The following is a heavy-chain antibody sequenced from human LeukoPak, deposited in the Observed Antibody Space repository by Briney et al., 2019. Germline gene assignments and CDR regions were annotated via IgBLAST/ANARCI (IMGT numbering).Heavy chain of an antibody. CDR3: AREGARTY. CDR1: GFTFSSYA. J-gene: IGHJ4*02. D-gene: IGHD6-6*01. V-gene: IGHV3-30-3*01. CDR2: ISYDGSNK. Sequence: GGSLRLSCAASGFTFSSYAMHWVRQAPGKGLEWVAVISYDGSNKYYADSVKGRFTVSRDNSKNTLYLQMNSLRAEDTAVYYCAREGARTYWGQGTLVTVSS.